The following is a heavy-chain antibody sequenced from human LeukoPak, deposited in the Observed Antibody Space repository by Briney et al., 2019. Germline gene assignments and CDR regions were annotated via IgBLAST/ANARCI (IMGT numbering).Heavy chain of an antibody. CDR1: GGSISSSSYY. D-gene: IGHD2-2*01. CDR2: IYYSGST. CDR3: ARQGYCSSTSCSDY. Sequence: SVTLSLTCTVSGGSISSSSYYWGWIRQPPGKGLEWIGSIYYSGSTYYNPSLKSRVTISVDTSKNQFSLKLSSVTAADTAVYYCARQGYCSSTSCSDYWGQGTLVTVSS. J-gene: IGHJ4*02. V-gene: IGHV4-39*01.